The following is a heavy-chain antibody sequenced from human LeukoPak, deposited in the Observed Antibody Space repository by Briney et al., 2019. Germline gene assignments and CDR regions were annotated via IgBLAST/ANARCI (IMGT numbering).Heavy chain of an antibody. CDR1: GFKFSSYD. CDR2: ITSASGYT. V-gene: IGHV3-21*01. CDR3: ARDSGYDWGLFDY. Sequence: GGSLRLSCAASGFKFSSYDMQWVRQAPGKGLEWVSSITSASGYTYYADSVKGRFTISRDNARNSLYLQMNSLRAEDTAVYYCARDSGYDWGLFDYWGQGALVTVSS. J-gene: IGHJ4*02. D-gene: IGHD5-12*01.